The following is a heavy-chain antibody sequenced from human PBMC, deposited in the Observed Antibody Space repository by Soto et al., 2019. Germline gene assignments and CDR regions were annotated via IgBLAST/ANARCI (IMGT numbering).Heavy chain of an antibody. J-gene: IGHJ5*02. Sequence: TSETLSLTCTVSGGSITDYSWVWIRQPAGKGLEWIGRIFSSGSTNYNPSLKGRITMSLDTSKNQFSLKLNSATATDTAVYFRARDQGVVVTADNWFDPWGRGILVTSPQ. V-gene: IGHV4-4*07. D-gene: IGHD2-21*02. CDR1: GGSITDYS. CDR3: ARDQGVVVTADNWFDP. CDR2: IFSSGST.